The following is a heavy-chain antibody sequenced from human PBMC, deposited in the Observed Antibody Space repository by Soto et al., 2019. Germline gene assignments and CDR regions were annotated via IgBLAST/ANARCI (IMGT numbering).Heavy chain of an antibody. CDR1: GFTLGDSA. CDR2: IKSKANSYAT. V-gene: IGHV3-73*01. D-gene: IGHD1-1*01. Sequence: GGSLRLSCAASGFTLGDSAMHWVRQASGKGLEWVGRIKSKANSYATAYAASVKGRFTISRDDSKNTAYLQMNSLKTEDTAVYYCTHTPTWGQGTLVTVSS. J-gene: IGHJ4*02. CDR3: THTPT.